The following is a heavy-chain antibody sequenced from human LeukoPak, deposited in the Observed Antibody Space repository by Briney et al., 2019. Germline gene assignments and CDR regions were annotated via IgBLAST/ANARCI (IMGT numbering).Heavy chain of an antibody. V-gene: IGHV3-48*03. Sequence: GRSLRLSCAASGFNFRSYEMNWVRQAPGKGLEWVSYISNTDETRTYADSVKGRFTISRDNAKNSLHLEMNSLRAEDTAVYYCAKSVGSSGYYSAVADHWGQGTLVTVSS. CDR3: AKSVGSSGYYSAVADH. CDR1: GFNFRSYE. CDR2: ISNTDETR. J-gene: IGHJ4*02. D-gene: IGHD3-22*01.